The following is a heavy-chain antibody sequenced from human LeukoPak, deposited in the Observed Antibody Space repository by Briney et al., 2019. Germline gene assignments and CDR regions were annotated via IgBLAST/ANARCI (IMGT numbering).Heavy chain of an antibody. D-gene: IGHD1-26*01. CDR2: IYHSGST. V-gene: IGHV4-38-2*02. Sequence: SETLSLTCTVSGYSISSGYYWGWIRQPPGKGLEWIGSIYHSGSTNYNPSLKSRVTISVDTSKNQFSLKLSSVTAADTAVYYCARLYSGSYIYWGQGTLVTVSS. CDR1: GYSISSGYY. J-gene: IGHJ4*02. CDR3: ARLYSGSYIY.